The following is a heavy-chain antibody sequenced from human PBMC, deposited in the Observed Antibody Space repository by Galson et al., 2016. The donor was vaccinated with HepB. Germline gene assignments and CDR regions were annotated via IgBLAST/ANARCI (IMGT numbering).Heavy chain of an antibody. Sequence: SLRLSGAASGFTFSRYLMHWVRQAPGKGLVWVSRLNTDGTYANYAGSVKGRFTMSRDNARNTLYLQMNSLRAEDTAVYYCVRDSYTGTYPRDYYYGMDVWGQGTTVTVSS. CDR1: GFTFSRYL. V-gene: IGHV3-74*01. J-gene: IGHJ6*02. CDR3: VRDSYTGTYPRDYYYGMDV. D-gene: IGHD1-26*01. CDR2: LNTDGTYA.